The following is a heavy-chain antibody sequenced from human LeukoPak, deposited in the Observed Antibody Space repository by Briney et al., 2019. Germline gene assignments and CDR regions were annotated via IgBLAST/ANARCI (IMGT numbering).Heavy chain of an antibody. CDR3: ARKATYCSSTSCYENYYYYMDV. CDR2: IFYTGAT. CDR1: GGSISNYY. Sequence: SETLSLTCSISGGSISNYYGSWIRQSPGKGLEWIGYIFYTGATDYNPSLRGRVTISVDTSKNQFSLKLSSVTAADTAVYYCARKATYCSSTSCYENYYYYMDVWGKGTTVTVSS. V-gene: IGHV4-59*12. J-gene: IGHJ6*03. D-gene: IGHD2-2*01.